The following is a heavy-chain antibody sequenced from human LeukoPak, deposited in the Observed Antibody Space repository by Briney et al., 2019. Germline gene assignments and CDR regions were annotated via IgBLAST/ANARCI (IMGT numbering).Heavy chain of an antibody. J-gene: IGHJ6*03. Sequence: PSETLSLTCTVSGGSISSYYWSWIRQPPGKGLEWIGYIYYSGSTNYNPSLKSRVTISVDTSKNQFSLKLSSVTAADTAVYYCARVGHDSPPYYYYMDVWGKGTTVTVSS. V-gene: IGHV4-59*01. CDR2: IYYSGST. D-gene: IGHD3-3*01. CDR1: GGSISSYY. CDR3: ARVGHDSPPYYYYMDV.